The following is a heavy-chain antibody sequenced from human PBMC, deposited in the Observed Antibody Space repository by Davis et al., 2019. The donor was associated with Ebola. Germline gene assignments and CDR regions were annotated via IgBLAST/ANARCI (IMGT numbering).Heavy chain of an antibody. V-gene: IGHV3-30*02. Sequence: GGSLRLSCAASGFTFNIFDMHCVRQAPGRGLEWVAFVRSHGSDDHYADSVKGRFTISRDNSKNTLYLQMNSLRPEDTAVYYCARDSDDYCFDYWGQGTLVTVSS. CDR2: VRSHGSDD. J-gene: IGHJ4*02. D-gene: IGHD2-21*02. CDR3: ARDSDDYCFDY. CDR1: GFTFNIFD.